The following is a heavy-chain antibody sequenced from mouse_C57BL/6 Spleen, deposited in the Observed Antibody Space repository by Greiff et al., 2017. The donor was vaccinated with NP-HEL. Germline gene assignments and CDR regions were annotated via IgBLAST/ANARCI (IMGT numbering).Heavy chain of an antibody. CDR3: TREIVMGYFDV. CDR1: GFTFSSYA. V-gene: IGHV5-9-1*02. Sequence: EVKLMESGEGLVKPGGSLKLSCAASGFTFSSYAMSWVRQTPEKRLEWVAYISSDGDNIYYADTVKGRVTISIDNARTTLYLQMSSVKAEDKAMYYCTREIVMGYFDVWGTGTTVTVSS. CDR2: ISSDGDNI. J-gene: IGHJ1*03. D-gene: IGHD1-1*02.